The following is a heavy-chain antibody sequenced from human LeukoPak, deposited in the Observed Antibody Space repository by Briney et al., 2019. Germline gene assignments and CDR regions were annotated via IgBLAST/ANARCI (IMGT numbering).Heavy chain of an antibody. Sequence: GGSLRLSCAASGLTFSSHGMHWVRQSPGKGLEWVAVIWYDGSNKYYADSVKGRFTISRDNSKNTLHLQMNSLRAEDTAVYYCARDSPYLDYWGQGTLVTVSS. CDR1: GLTFSSHG. J-gene: IGHJ4*02. CDR3: ARDSPYLDY. V-gene: IGHV3-33*01. CDR2: IWYDGSNK.